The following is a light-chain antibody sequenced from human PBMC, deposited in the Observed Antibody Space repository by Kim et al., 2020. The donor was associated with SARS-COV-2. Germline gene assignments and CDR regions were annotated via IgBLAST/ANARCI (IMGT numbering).Light chain of an antibody. Sequence: EIVLTQSPATLSLSPGERATLSCRASQSVDRYLAWYQQKPGQAPRLLIYDASNRATRIPARFTGSGSGTDFTLTISSLEPEDFAVYYCQQRNNWPPVTFGQGTRLEIK. CDR2: DAS. CDR3: QQRNNWPPVT. V-gene: IGKV3-11*01. J-gene: IGKJ5*01. CDR1: QSVDRY.